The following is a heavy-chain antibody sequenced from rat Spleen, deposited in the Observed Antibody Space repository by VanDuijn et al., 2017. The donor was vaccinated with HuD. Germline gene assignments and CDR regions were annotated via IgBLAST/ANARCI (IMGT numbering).Heavy chain of an antibody. CDR3: ARQGSGDHY. CDR2: ISYDGSST. V-gene: IGHV5-29*01. Sequence: EVQLVESGGGLVQPGRSLKLSCAASGFTFSNYGMAWVRQAPTKGLEWVATISYDGSSTYYRDSVKGRFTISRDNAKSTLYLQMDSLRSEDTATYYCARQGSGDHYWGQGVMVTVSS. D-gene: IGHD1-1*01. J-gene: IGHJ2*01. CDR1: GFTFSNYG.